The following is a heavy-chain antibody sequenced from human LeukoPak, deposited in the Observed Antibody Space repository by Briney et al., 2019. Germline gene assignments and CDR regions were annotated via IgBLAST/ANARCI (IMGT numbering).Heavy chain of an antibody. D-gene: IGHD3-16*01. CDR1: GYTFTGYY. V-gene: IGHV1-2*02. J-gene: IGHJ4*02. CDR3: ARDNDSRDPPHLDY. CDR2: INPNSGGT. Sequence: ASVKVSCKASGYTFTGYYMHWVRQAPGQGLEWMGWINPNSGGTNYAQKFQGRVTMTRDTSISTAYMELSRLRSEDTAVYYCARDNDSRDPPHLDYWGQGTLVTVSS.